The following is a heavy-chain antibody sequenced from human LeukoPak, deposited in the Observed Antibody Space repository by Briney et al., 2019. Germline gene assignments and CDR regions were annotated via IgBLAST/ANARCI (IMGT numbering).Heavy chain of an antibody. V-gene: IGHV3-74*01. J-gene: IGHJ4*02. CDR2: IHGDGTFT. CDR1: GFTFSTYW. CDR3: ARDLVLGSGSYGQ. Sequence: GGSLRLSCAASGFTFSTYWMHWVRQAPGKGLVWVSRIHGDGTFTTSADSVKGRFTISRDNAQNMVYLQMNSLRVEDTAVYYYARDLVLGSGSYGQWGQGTLVTVSS. D-gene: IGHD3-10*01.